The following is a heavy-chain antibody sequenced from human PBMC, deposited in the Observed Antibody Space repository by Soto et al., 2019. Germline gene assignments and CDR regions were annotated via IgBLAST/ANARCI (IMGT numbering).Heavy chain of an antibody. Sequence: ASVKVSCKASGYTFTSYAMHWVRQAPGQRLEWMGWINAGNGNTKYSQKFQGRVTITRDTSASTAYMELSSLRSEDTAVYYCARDTLVAPFYYYYYMDVWGKGTTVTVSS. CDR1: GYTFTSYA. D-gene: IGHD5-12*01. J-gene: IGHJ6*03. CDR2: INAGNGNT. CDR3: ARDTLVAPFYYYYYMDV. V-gene: IGHV1-3*01.